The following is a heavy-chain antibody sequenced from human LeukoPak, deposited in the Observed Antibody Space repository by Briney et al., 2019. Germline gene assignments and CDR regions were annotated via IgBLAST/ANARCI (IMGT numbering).Heavy chain of an antibody. Sequence: PSETLSLTCTVSGGSISSSSYYWGWIRQPPGKGLEWIGSIYYSGSTYYNPSLKSRVTISVDTSKNQFSLKLSSVTAADTAVYYCARDRGAGYSYGHWGQGTLVTVSS. V-gene: IGHV4-39*07. D-gene: IGHD5-18*01. CDR3: ARDRGAGYSYGH. CDR2: IYYSGST. J-gene: IGHJ4*02. CDR1: GGSISSSSYY.